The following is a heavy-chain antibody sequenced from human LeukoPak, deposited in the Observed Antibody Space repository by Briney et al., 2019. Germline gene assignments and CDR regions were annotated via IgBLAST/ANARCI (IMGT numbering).Heavy chain of an antibody. Sequence: SETLSLTCVVSGYYISSGYLWGWIRQSPGKGLEWIGSIYPGGSANNNPSLKSRVTISLETSKNQFSLKLFSVTAADAAVYYCARDPRWLTPDCTTTSCYENYFDPWGQGTLVTVSS. CDR3: ARDPRWLTPDCTTTSCYENYFDP. V-gene: IGHV4-38-2*02. D-gene: IGHD2-2*01. J-gene: IGHJ5*02. CDR1: GYYISSGYL. CDR2: IYPGGSA.